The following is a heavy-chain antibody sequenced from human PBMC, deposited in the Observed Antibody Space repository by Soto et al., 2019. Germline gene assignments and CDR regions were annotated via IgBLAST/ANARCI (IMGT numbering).Heavy chain of an antibody. D-gene: IGHD6-6*01. V-gene: IGHV3-23*01. CDR1: GFTFSSYA. CDR2: ISGSGGST. CDR3: AKYGEYSSSSGSGWFDP. J-gene: IGHJ5*02. Sequence: GGSLRLSCAASGFTFSSYAMSWVRQAPGKGLEWVSAISGSGGSTYYADSVKGRFTISRDNSKNTLYLQMNSLRAEDTAVYYCAKYGEYSSSSGSGWFDPWGQGTLVTVSS.